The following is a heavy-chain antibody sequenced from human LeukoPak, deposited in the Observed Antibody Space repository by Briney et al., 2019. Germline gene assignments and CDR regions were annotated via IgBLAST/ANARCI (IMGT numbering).Heavy chain of an antibody. CDR3: AKDYRRFGDLYGMDV. CDR2: ISYDGSNK. D-gene: IGHD3-10*01. Sequence: PGGSLRLSCAASGFTFSSYGMHWVRQAPGKGLEWVAVISYDGSNKYYADSVKGRFTISRDNSKNTLYLRMNSLRAEDTAVYYCAKDYRRFGDLYGMDVWGQGTTVTVSS. J-gene: IGHJ6*02. CDR1: GFTFSSYG. V-gene: IGHV3-30*18.